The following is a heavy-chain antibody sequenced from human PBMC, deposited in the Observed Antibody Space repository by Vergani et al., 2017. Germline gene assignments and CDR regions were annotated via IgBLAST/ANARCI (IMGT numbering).Heavy chain of an antibody. CDR2: IWYDGSKK. Sequence: QVQLVESGGGVVQTGRSLRLSCAASGFTFSSYGMHWVRQAPGKGLEWVAVIWYDGSKKYYADSVKGRFTISRDNSKNTLYLQMNSLRAEDTAVYYCAKAGSVSSGELSYYYYMDVWGKGTTVTVTS. V-gene: IGHV3-33*06. CDR1: GFTFSSYG. D-gene: IGHD3-10*01. CDR3: AKAGSVSSGELSYYYYMDV. J-gene: IGHJ6*03.